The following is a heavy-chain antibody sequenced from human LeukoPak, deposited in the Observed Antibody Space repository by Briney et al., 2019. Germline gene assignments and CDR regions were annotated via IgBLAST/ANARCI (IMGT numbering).Heavy chain of an antibody. CDR2: IKEDGSET. J-gene: IGHJ5*02. D-gene: IGHD3-10*01. Sequence: GGSLRLSCAASTITFSSLWMSWVRQAPGKGLEWVATIKEDGSETYYVDSVKGRFTISRDNSKNTLYLQMNSLRAEDTAVYYCAREVGGSGYNWFDPWGQGTLVTVSS. CDR1: TITFSSLW. CDR3: AREVGGSGYNWFDP. V-gene: IGHV3-7*01.